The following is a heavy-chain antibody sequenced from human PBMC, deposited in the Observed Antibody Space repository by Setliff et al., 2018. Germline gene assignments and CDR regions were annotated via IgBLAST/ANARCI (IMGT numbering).Heavy chain of an antibody. CDR2: INPDGSEK. CDR3: ARDVYHFRTGQADP. Sequence: GGSLRLSCTAFGLSYTNDWVSWVRQAPGKGLEWLASINPDGSEKYYVDSVKGRFTISRDNAKNSLSLQMNSLRTEDTAVYYCARDVYHFRTGQADPWGQGTLVTVSS. D-gene: IGHD3-3*01. V-gene: IGHV3-7*01. J-gene: IGHJ5*02. CDR1: GLSYTNDW.